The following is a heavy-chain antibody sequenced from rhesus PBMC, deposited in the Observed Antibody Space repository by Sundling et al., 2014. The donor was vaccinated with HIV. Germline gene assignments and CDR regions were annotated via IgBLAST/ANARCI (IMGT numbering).Heavy chain of an antibody. D-gene: IGHD4-29*01. CDR1: GGSISSGYYY. Sequence: QVQLQESGPGLVKPSETLSLTCAVSGGSISSGYYYWSWIRQPPGKGLEWIGYITYSGSTSYNPSLKSRVTISRDTSKNQFSLKLSSVTAADTAVYYCARHDYGSTHFDYWGQGVLVTVSS. CDR3: ARHDYGSTHFDY. CDR2: ITYSGST. V-gene: IGHV4-122*02. J-gene: IGHJ4*01.